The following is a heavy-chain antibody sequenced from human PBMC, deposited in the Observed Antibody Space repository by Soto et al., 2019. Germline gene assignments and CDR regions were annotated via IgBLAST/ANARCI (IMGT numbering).Heavy chain of an antibody. CDR2: IIPIFGTA. J-gene: IGHJ4*02. Sequence: SVKVSCKASGGTFSSYAISWVRQAPGQGLEWMGGIIPIFGTANYAQKFQGRVTITADESTSTAYMELSSLRSEDTAVYYCARGPPVGGYCSFFDYWGQGTLVTVSS. D-gene: IGHD3-22*01. CDR3: ARGPPVGGYCSFFDY. CDR1: GGTFSSYA. V-gene: IGHV1-69*13.